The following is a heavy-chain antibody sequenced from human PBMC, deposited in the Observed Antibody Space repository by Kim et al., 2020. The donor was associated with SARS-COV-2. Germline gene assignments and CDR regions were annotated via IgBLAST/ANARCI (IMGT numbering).Heavy chain of an antibody. Sequence: GGSLRLSCGASGLNFSDHYMDWVRQAPGKGLEWVGHSRDRANSYSTEYAASVKGRFAISRDHSQNSVHLEMQDLKVEDTAIYYCTRRIFDAFDVWGQGVMVTVSS. CDR2: SRDRANSYST. CDR1: GLNFSDHY. J-gene: IGHJ3*01. V-gene: IGHV3-72*01. D-gene: IGHD1-20*01. CDR3: TRRIFDAFDV.